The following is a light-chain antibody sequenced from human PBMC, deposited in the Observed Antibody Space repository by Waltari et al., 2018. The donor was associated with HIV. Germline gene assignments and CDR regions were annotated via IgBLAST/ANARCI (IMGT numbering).Light chain of an antibody. J-gene: IGLJ2*01. CDR2: DVD. V-gene: IGLV2-23*02. Sequence: QSALTQPASVSGPPGQSITISCPGTSDDIGGSNLVSWYQHHPGKAPRLISFDVDKRPSGISDRFSGAKSGYTASLTISGLRTEDESDYFCCSKSTIYFGVLFGGVTTLTVL. CDR1: SDDIGGSNL. CDR3: CSKSTIYFGVL.